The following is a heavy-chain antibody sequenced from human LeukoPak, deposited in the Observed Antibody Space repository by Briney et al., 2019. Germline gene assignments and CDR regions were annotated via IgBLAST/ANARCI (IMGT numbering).Heavy chain of an antibody. Sequence: SETLSLTCTVSGGSISSSSYYWSWIRQPAGKGLEWIGRIYTSGSTNYNPSLKSRVTISVDTSKNQFSLKLSSVTAADTAVYYCARGGASSSWYDYYYYMDVWGKGTTVTISS. CDR3: ARGGASSSWYDYYYYMDV. D-gene: IGHD6-13*01. CDR2: IYTSGST. V-gene: IGHV4-61*02. J-gene: IGHJ6*03. CDR1: GGSISSSSYY.